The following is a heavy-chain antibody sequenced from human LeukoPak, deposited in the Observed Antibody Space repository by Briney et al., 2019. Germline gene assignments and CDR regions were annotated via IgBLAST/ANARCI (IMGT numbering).Heavy chain of an antibody. CDR2: ISAYNGNT. CDR3: ARGISPDAFDI. CDR1: GYTFTSYG. Sequence: SVKVSCKAAGYTFTSYGISWLRQSPGQALEWMGWISAYNGNTNYAQKLQGRVTMTTDTSTSTADMELRGLRSDDTAVYYCARGISPDAFDIWGQGTMVTVSS. J-gene: IGHJ3*02. V-gene: IGHV1-18*01.